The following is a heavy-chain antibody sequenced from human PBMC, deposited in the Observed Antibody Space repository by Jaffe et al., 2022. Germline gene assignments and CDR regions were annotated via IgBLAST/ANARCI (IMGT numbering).Heavy chain of an antibody. CDR1: GGTFSSYA. CDR2: IIPIFGTA. CDR3: ASTLDYYDSSGYYSGYFDY. D-gene: IGHD3-22*01. J-gene: IGHJ4*02. V-gene: IGHV1-69*05. Sequence: QVQLVQSGAEVKKPGSSVKVSCKASGGTFSSYAISWVRQAPGQGLEWMGGIIPIFGTANYAQKFQGRVTITTDESTSTAYMELSSLRSEDTAVYYCASTLDYYDSSGYYSGYFDYWGQGTLVTVSS.